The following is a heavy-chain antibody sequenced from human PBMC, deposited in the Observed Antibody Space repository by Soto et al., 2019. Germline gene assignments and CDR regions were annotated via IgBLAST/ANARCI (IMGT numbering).Heavy chain of an antibody. D-gene: IGHD2-15*01. J-gene: IGHJ5*02. V-gene: IGHV5-51*01. Sequence: GDSRKMSCEASGGSFAEYWIRWVLQMPGKSRELMMISYHIESDARHSPSFQGQVIISADKSINTAYLQWSSLRASDNAIYYCVRHGRSGGRRYPGSFDPRGPGPLVPVSS. CDR1: GGSFAEYW. CDR3: VRHGRSGGRRYPGSFDP. CDR2: SYHIESDA.